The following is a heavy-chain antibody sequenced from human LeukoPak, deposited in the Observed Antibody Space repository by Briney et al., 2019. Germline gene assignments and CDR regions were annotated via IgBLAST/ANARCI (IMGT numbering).Heavy chain of an antibody. D-gene: IGHD5-12*01. V-gene: IGHV4-39*07. CDR1: GGSISSSSYY. CDR2: IHYSGST. J-gene: IGHJ6*03. CDR3: AREEVDIVATMPHKYYYYYMDV. Sequence: SETLSLTCTVSGGSISSSSYYWGWIRQPPGKGLEWIGSIHYSGSTNYNPSLKSRVTISVDTSKNQFSLKLTSVTAADTAVYYCAREEVDIVATMPHKYYYYYMDVWGKGTTVTISS.